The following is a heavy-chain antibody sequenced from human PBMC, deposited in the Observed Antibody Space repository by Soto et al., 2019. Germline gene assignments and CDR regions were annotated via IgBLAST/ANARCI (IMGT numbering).Heavy chain of an antibody. D-gene: IGHD5-12*01. CDR3: ASSWLYGMDV. V-gene: IGHV4-30-4*01. CDR2: IYFSGNT. CDR1: GGSISSGYYY. J-gene: IGHJ6*02. Sequence: HVQLQESGPGLVKPSQTLSLTCSVSGGSISSGYYYRRSIRQPPGKGLEWIGNIYFSGNTFHNPSLKCRLIISIDTSKHQFSLKVGSVTAADTAVYYCASSWLYGMDVWAEGTTVTV.